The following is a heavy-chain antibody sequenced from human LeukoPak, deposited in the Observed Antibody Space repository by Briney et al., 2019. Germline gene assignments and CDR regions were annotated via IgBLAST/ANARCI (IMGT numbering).Heavy chain of an antibody. Sequence: PGGSLRLYCAASGFTFSSYGMNWVRQAAGKGLEWVAIIWYDGSNKYYADSVKGRFTISRDNSKNTLYLQMNSLGAEDTAVYYCARWGSGYYNLDYWGQGTLVTVSS. CDR2: IWYDGSNK. V-gene: IGHV3-33*01. CDR1: GFTFSSYG. CDR3: ARWGSGYYNLDY. D-gene: IGHD3-9*01. J-gene: IGHJ4*02.